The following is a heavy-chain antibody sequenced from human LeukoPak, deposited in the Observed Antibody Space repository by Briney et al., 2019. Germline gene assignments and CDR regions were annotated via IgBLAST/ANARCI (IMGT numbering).Heavy chain of an antibody. Sequence: GGSLRLSCAASGFTFSGYAMSWVRQAPGKGLEWVSAIGGSGESTYYADTVKGHFTISRDNSKNTLFLQMNSLRTEDTAVYYCAEIHHTGYLFDCWGQGILVTVSS. CDR2: IGGSGEST. V-gene: IGHV3-23*01. J-gene: IGHJ4*02. CDR3: AEIHHTGYLFDC. D-gene: IGHD3-9*01. CDR1: GFTFSGYA.